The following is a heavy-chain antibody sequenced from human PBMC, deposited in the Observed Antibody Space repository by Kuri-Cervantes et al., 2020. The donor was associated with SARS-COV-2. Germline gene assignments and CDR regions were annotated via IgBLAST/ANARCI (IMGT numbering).Heavy chain of an antibody. Sequence: SETLSLTCTVSGGSISSSSYYWGWNRQPPGKGLEWIGSNDYSGRTYYNPSLKSRVTISVDTSKNLYSLKLSSVTDADTAVYYCARVVVAGGRFDPWGQGTLVTVSS. CDR3: ARVVVAGGRFDP. CDR1: GGSISSSSYY. J-gene: IGHJ5*02. CDR2: NDYSGRT. V-gene: IGHV4-39*07. D-gene: IGHD6-19*01.